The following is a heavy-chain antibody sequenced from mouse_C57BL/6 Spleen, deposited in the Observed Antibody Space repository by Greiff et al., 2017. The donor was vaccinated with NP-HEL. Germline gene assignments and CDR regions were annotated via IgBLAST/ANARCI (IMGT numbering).Heavy chain of an antibody. CDR3: ARRGYYDYDVYYFDY. V-gene: IGHV1-81*01. CDR2: IYPRSGNT. CDR1: GYTFTSYG. D-gene: IGHD2-4*01. J-gene: IGHJ2*01. Sequence: VKLQESGAELARPGASVKLSCKASGYTFTSYGISWVKQRTGQGLEWIGEIYPRSGNTYYNEKFKGKATLTADKSSSTAYMELRSLTSEDSAVYFCARRGYYDYDVYYFDYWGQGTTLTVSS.